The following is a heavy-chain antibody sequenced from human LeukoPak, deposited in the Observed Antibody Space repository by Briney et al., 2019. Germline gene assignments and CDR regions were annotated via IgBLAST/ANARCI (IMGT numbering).Heavy chain of an antibody. Sequence: GASVKVSCKASGYTFTGYYMHWVRQAPGQGLEWMGRINPNSGGTNYAQKFQGRVTMTRDTSISTAYMELSRLRPDDTAVYYCARDFAYALLAPFRGALGSWFDPWGQGTLVTVSS. CDR3: ARDFAYALLAPFRGALGSWFDP. D-gene: IGHD7-27*01. CDR2: INPNSGGT. CDR1: GYTFTGYY. V-gene: IGHV1-2*06. J-gene: IGHJ5*02.